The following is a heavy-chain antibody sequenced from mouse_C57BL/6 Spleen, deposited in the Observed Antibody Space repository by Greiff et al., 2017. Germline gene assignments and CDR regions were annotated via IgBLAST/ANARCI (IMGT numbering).Heavy chain of an antibody. CDR3: ARTPLTSVDPLAMDY. V-gene: IGHV1-81*01. CDR1: GYTFKSYG. J-gene: IGHJ4*01. CDR2: IYPRSGNT. D-gene: IGHD1-1*01. Sequence: QVQLQQSGAELARPGASVKLSCKASGYTFKSYGISWVKQRTGQGLEWIGEIYPRSGNTYYNEKFKGKATLPADKSSRTAYMELRSLTSEDSAVYFCARTPLTSVDPLAMDYWGQGTSVTVSS.